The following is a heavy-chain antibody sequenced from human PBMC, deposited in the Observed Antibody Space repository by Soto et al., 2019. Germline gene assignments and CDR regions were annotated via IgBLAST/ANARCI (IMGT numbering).Heavy chain of an antibody. D-gene: IGHD2-15*01. V-gene: IGHV3-30*18. CDR3: AKDMAPFGGTSVPDY. CDR2: ISYDGSNK. CDR1: GFTFRSYG. Sequence: GGSLRLSCAASGFTFRSYGMHWVRQAPGKGLEWVAVISYDGSNKYYADSVKGRFTISRDNSKNTMYLPMNSLRAEDTAVYYCAKDMAPFGGTSVPDYWGQGTLVTVSS. J-gene: IGHJ4*02.